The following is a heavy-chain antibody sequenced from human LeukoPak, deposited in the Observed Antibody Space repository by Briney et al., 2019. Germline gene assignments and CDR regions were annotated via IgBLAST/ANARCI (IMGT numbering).Heavy chain of an antibody. V-gene: IGHV3-66*02. J-gene: IGHJ4*02. Sequence: GGSLRLSCAASGFTVSSNYMSWVRQAPGKGLEWVSVIYSGGSTYYADSVKGRFTISRGNSKNTLYLQMNSLRAEDTAVYYCAREVVGITIFGVVDYWGQGTLVTVSS. CDR1: GFTVSSNY. CDR3: AREVVGITIFGVVDY. D-gene: IGHD3-3*01. CDR2: IYSGGST.